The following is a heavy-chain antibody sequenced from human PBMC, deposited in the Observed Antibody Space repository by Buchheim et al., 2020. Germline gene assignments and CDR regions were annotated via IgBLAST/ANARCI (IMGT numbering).Heavy chain of an antibody. CDR3: ARFYDTSGYYYE. V-gene: IGHV4-59*01. J-gene: IGHJ4*02. Sequence: QVQLQESGPGLVKPSETLSLNCTVSGGSMSSYYWNWIRQPPGKGLEWIGYIYYSGSTNYNPSLKSRVTISVDTSKNQFSLKLSSVTAADTAVYYCARFYDTSGYYYEWGQGTL. D-gene: IGHD3-22*01. CDR2: IYYSGST. CDR1: GGSMSSYY.